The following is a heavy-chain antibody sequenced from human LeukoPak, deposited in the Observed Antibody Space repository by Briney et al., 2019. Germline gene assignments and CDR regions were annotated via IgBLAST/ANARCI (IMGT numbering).Heavy chain of an antibody. J-gene: IGHJ5*02. D-gene: IGHD6-6*01. CDR3: ARVRIAAQNWFDP. CDR2: IKQDGSEK. Sequence: GGSLRLSCVVSGFTFSDYYMSWMRQAPGKGLEWVANIKQDGSEKYYVDSVKGRFTIPRDNAKNSLYLQMNSLRAEDTAVYYCARVRIAAQNWFDPWGQGTLVTVSS. V-gene: IGHV3-7*01. CDR1: GFTFSDYY.